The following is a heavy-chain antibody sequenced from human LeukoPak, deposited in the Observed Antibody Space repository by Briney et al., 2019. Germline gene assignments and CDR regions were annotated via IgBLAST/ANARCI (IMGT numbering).Heavy chain of an antibody. J-gene: IGHJ6*02. CDR2: ISYDGSNK. D-gene: IGHD2-15*01. Sequence: GGSLRLSCAASGFTFDDYGMSWVRQAPGKGLEWVAVISYDGSNKYYADSVKGRFTISRDNSKNTLFLQMNSLRLEDTAVYSCAKGNGGYCRGGTCHHYYYGMDVWGLGTTVTVS. CDR1: GFTFDDYG. V-gene: IGHV3-30*18. CDR3: AKGNGGYCRGGTCHHYYYGMDV.